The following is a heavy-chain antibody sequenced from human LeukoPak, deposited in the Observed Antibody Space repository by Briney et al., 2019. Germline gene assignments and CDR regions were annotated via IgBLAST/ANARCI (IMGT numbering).Heavy chain of an antibody. CDR2: ISPTGSTT. CDR1: GFSFSGHW. V-gene: IGHV3-74*01. CDR3: ASTEPSFITIFGVALDY. Sequence: GGSLRLSCTASGFSFSGHWMHWARQLPGKGLVWVSRISPTGSTTSYADSVKGRFTVSRDNAKNSLYLQMNSLRAEDTAVYYCASTEPSFITIFGVALDYWGQGTLVTVSS. D-gene: IGHD3-3*01. J-gene: IGHJ4*02.